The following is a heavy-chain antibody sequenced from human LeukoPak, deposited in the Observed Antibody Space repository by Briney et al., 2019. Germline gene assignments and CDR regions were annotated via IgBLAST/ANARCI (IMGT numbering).Heavy chain of an antibody. Sequence: GRSLRLSCAASGFSFSNYGMLWVGQAPGKGLEWLAVISYDGSNKYYADSVKGRFTISRDNSKNTLYLQMNSLSAEDTAVYYCAKREGATLDYWGQGTLVTVSS. CDR2: ISYDGSNK. J-gene: IGHJ4*02. CDR3: AKREGATLDY. V-gene: IGHV3-30*18. D-gene: IGHD1-26*01. CDR1: GFSFSNYG.